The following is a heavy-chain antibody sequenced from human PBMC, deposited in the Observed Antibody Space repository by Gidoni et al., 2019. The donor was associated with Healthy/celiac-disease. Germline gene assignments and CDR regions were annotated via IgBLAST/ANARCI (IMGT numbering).Heavy chain of an antibody. CDR1: GGTFSSYA. Sequence: QVQLVQSGAEVKKPGSSVKVSCKASGGTFSSYAISWVRQAPGQGLEWMGGIIPIFGTANYAQKFQGRVTITADESTSTAYMELSSLRSEDTAVYYCARNDFWSGYYWGAYYYYMDVWGKGTTVTVSS. D-gene: IGHD3-3*01. CDR3: ARNDFWSGYYWGAYYYYMDV. J-gene: IGHJ6*03. CDR2: IIPIFGTA. V-gene: IGHV1-69*01.